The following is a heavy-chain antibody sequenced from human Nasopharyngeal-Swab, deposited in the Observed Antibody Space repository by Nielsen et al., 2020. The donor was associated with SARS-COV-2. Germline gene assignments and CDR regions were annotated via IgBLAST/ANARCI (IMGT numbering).Heavy chain of an antibody. V-gene: IGHV3-73*01. J-gene: IGHJ4*02. CDR3: TTDFYFDY. CDR1: CFIFSASA. Sequence: GESLKISCAASCFIFSASAIHLVRQASGKGLEWVGRIGDKDHNYATTYGASVQGRFTISRDDSKNTAFLQMDSLKTDDTALYYCTTDFYFDYWGQGTLVTVSS. CDR2: IGDKDHNYAT.